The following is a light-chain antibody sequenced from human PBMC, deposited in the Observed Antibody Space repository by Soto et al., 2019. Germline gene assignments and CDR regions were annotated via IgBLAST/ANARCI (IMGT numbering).Light chain of an antibody. J-gene: IGLJ1*01. Sequence: QSVLTQPPPVSGAPGQRGTISCTGSSSNIGAGYDVHWYQQLPGTAPKLLIYGNSNRPSGVPDRFSGSKSGTSASLAITGLQAEDEADYYCQSYDSSLSAYVFGTGTKVTVL. CDR1: SSNIGAGYD. CDR2: GNS. V-gene: IGLV1-40*01. CDR3: QSYDSSLSAYV.